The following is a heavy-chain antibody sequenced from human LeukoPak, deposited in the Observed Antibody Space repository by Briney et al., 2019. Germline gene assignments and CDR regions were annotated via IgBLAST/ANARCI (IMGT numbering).Heavy chain of an antibody. CDR1: GFTFSSYG. J-gene: IGHJ5*02. CDR2: INSDGSST. CDR3: ARAAYGGWFDP. D-gene: IGHD2-8*01. Sequence: GGSLRLSCAASGFTFSSYGMHWVRQAPGKGLVWVSRINSDGSSTTYADSVKGRFTISRDNAKNTLYLQMNSLRAEDTAVYYCARAAYGGWFDPWGQGTLVTVSS. V-gene: IGHV3-74*01.